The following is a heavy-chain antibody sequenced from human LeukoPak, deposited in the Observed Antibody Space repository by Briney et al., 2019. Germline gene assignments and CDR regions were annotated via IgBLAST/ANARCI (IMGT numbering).Heavy chain of an antibody. Sequence: SETLSLTCTVSGGSISSYYWSWIRQPAGKGLEWIGRIYTSGSTNYNPSLKSQVTMSVDTSKNQFSLKLSSVTAADTAVYYCAREPPISSSWYPLDYWGQGTLVTVSS. CDR1: GGSISSYY. V-gene: IGHV4-4*07. D-gene: IGHD6-13*01. CDR3: AREPPISSSWYPLDY. J-gene: IGHJ4*02. CDR2: IYTSGST.